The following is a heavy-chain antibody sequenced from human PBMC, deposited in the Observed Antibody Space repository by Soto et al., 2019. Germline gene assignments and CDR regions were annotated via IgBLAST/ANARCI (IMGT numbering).Heavy chain of an antibody. CDR1: GYTFIGYY. V-gene: IGHV1-2*04. CDR2: INPNSGGT. Sequence: QVQLVQSGAEVKKPGASVKVSCKASGYTFIGYYMYWVRQAPGQGLEWMGWINPNSGGTNYAQKFQGWVTMTRDTSISTAYMELSSLRSDDTAVYYCAVAAAETDPPGWIDYYYGMDVWGQGTTVTVSS. CDR3: AVAAAETDPPGWIDYYYGMDV. D-gene: IGHD6-13*01. J-gene: IGHJ6*02.